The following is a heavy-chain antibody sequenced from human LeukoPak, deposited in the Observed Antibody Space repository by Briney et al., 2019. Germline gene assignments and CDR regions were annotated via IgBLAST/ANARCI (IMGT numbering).Heavy chain of an antibody. J-gene: IGHJ4*02. CDR2: ITTSGGT. V-gene: IGHV4-4*09. CDR1: GGSVSSYH. Sequence: PSETLSLTCTVSGGSVSSYHWSWIRQPPEKGLEWIGYITTSGGTNYNPSLNSRVTISVDTSKNQFSLKLSSVTAADTAVYYCARHLRGYYYDSSGFDYWGQGTLVTVSS. CDR3: ARHLRGYYYDSSGFDY. D-gene: IGHD3-22*01.